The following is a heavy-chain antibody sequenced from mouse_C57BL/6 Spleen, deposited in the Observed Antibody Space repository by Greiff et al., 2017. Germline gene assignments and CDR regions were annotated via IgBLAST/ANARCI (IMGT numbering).Heavy chain of an antibody. J-gene: IGHJ4*01. CDR3: ARRDYYGSSYGAMDY. CDR2: IYPGSGST. Sequence: QVQLQQPGAELVKPGASVKMSCKASGYTFTSYWITWVKQRPGQGLEWIGDIYPGSGSTNYNEKFKSKATLTVDTSSSTAYMQLSSLTSEDSAVYYGARRDYYGSSYGAMDYWGQGTSVTVSS. CDR1: GYTFTSYW. D-gene: IGHD1-1*01. V-gene: IGHV1-55*01.